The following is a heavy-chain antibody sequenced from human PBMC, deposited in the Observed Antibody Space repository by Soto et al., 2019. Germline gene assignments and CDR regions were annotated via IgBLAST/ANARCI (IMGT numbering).Heavy chain of an antibody. D-gene: IGHD3-3*01. J-gene: IGHJ6*02. CDR1: GYSFTSYW. CDR2: IYPGDSDT. CDR3: ARTRYYDFWSGYYTPYYYGMDV. V-gene: IGHV5-51*01. Sequence: GESLKISCKGSGYSFTSYWIGWVRQMPGKGLEWVGIIYPGDSDTRYSPSFQGQVTISADKSISTAYLQWSSLKASDTAMYYCARTRYYDFWSGYYTPYYYGMDVWGQGTTVTVSS.